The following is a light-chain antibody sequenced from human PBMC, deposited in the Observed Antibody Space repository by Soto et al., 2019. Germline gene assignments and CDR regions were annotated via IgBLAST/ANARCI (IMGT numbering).Light chain of an antibody. CDR1: DTNIGFYNF. CDR2: DVN. Sequence: QSALTQPRSVSGSAGQSVTISCTGTDTNIGFYNFVSWYQQHPDKAPHLVIYDVNKRPSGVPDRFSGSKSGKTASLTISGLQADDEADYFCCSYAGTYTYVFGTGTKVTVL. J-gene: IGLJ1*01. V-gene: IGLV2-11*01. CDR3: CSYAGTYTYV.